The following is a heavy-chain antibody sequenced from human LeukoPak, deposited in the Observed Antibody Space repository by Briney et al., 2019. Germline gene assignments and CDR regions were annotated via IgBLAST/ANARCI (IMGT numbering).Heavy chain of an antibody. CDR1: GFTFSSYG. D-gene: IGHD4-17*01. Sequence: GRSLRLSCAASGFTFSSYGMHWVRQAPGKGLEWVAVISYDGSNKYYADSVKGRFTISRDNSKNRLYLQMNSLRAEDTAVYYCAKTVTTATLYYYGMDVWGQGTTVTVSS. J-gene: IGHJ6*02. V-gene: IGHV3-30*18. CDR2: ISYDGSNK. CDR3: AKTVTTATLYYYGMDV.